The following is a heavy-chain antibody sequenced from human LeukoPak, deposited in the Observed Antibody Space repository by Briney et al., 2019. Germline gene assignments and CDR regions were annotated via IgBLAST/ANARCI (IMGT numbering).Heavy chain of an antibody. CDR3: AGAYSSGWYAALDY. D-gene: IGHD6-19*01. J-gene: IGHJ4*02. Sequence: PGGSLRLSCAASGFTFSSYAMHWVRQAPGKGLEWVAVISYDGSNKYYADSVKGRFTISRDNSKNTLYLQMNSLRAEDTAVYYCAGAYSSGWYAALDYWGQGTLVTVSS. CDR2: ISYDGSNK. CDR1: GFTFSSYA. V-gene: IGHV3-30-3*01.